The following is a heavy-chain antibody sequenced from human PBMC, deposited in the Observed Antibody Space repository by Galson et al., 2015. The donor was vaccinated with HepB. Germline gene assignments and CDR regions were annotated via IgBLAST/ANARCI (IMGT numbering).Heavy chain of an antibody. D-gene: IGHD3-9*01. CDR3: ARVSAITYYDILTGMGPLDY. CDR2: IKQDGSEK. Sequence: SLRLSCAASGFTFSSYWMSWVRQAPGKGLEWVANIKQDGSEKYYVDSVKGRFTISRDNAKNSLYLQMNSLRAEDTAVYYCARVSAITYYDILTGMGPLDYWGQGTLVTVSS. V-gene: IGHV3-7*03. J-gene: IGHJ4*02. CDR1: GFTFSSYW.